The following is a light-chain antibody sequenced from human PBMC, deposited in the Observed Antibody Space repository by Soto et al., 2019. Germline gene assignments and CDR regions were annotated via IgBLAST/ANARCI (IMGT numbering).Light chain of an antibody. J-gene: IGLJ2*01. CDR2: RNN. CDR1: SSNIGSKY. V-gene: IGLV1-47*01. CDR3: AAWDSNLGGPA. Sequence: QSVLTHPPSASGTPGQRVTISWSGSSSNIGSKYVYWYQQLPGTAPKLLMYRNNQRPSGVPDRFSGSKSGTSASLAISGLRSEDEADYHCAAWDSNLGGPAFGGGTKVTVL.